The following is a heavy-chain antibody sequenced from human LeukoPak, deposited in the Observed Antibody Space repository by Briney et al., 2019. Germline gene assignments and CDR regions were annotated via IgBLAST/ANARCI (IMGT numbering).Heavy chain of an antibody. CDR2: INHNGST. Sequence: SETLSLTCAVYGGSFSGYYWSWIRQPPGKGLEWIGEINHNGSTNYNPSLKSRVTISVDTSKNQFSLKLSSVTAADTAVYYCARSARAVRLQLRYFDYWGQGTLVTVSS. D-gene: IGHD5-24*01. J-gene: IGHJ4*02. CDR1: GGSFSGYY. CDR3: ARSARAVRLQLRYFDY. V-gene: IGHV4-34*01.